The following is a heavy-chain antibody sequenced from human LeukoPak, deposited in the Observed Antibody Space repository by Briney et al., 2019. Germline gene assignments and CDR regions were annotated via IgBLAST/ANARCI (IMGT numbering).Heavy chain of an antibody. D-gene: IGHD3-3*01. J-gene: IGHJ4*02. CDR3: ARDRGGAYDFWSGYYTGYFDY. Sequence: AGGSLRLSCAASGFTFSSYEMNWVRQAPGKGLEWVSYISDSSTTIYYADSVKGRFTISRDNAKNSLYLQMNSLRAEDTAVYYCARDRGGAYDFWSGYYTGYFDYWGQGTLVPVSS. CDR1: GFTFSSYE. V-gene: IGHV3-48*01. CDR2: ISDSSTTI.